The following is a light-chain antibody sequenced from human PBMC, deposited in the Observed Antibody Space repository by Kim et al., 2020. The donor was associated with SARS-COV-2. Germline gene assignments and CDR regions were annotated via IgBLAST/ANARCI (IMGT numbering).Light chain of an antibody. V-gene: IGLV3-1*01. CDR3: QAWGTRTVV. CDR1: KLGDKY. Sequence: SYELTQPPSVFVSPGQTASITCSGDKLGDKYAYWYQQKPGQSPVLVIYEDTKRPSGIPERFSASNSENTATLTISGTQAIDEADYYCQAWGTRTVVFGGGTQLTVL. J-gene: IGLJ2*01. CDR2: EDT.